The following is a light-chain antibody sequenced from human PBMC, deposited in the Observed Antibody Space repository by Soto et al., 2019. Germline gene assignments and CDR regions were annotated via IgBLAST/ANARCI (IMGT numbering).Light chain of an antibody. Sequence: QSVLTQPASVSGSPGQSITISCTGTSSDVGGYNYVSWYQQHPGKAPKLMIYDVSNRLSGVSNRFSGSKSGNTASLTISGLQAEDEAAYYCSSYTSSSTLYVFGTGTKVTVL. CDR3: SSYTSSSTLYV. V-gene: IGLV2-14*01. CDR2: DVS. J-gene: IGLJ1*01. CDR1: SSDVGGYNY.